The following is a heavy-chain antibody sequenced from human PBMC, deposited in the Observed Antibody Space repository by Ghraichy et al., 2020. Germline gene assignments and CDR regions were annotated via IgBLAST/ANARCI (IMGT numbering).Heavy chain of an antibody. CDR2: INHSGST. Sequence: SETLSLTCAVYGGSFSGYYWSWIRQPPGKGLEWIGEINHSGSTNYNPSLKSRVTISVDTSKNQFSLKLSSVTAADTAVYYCARGGYSPFDYWGQGTLVTVSS. CDR3: ARGGYSPFDY. D-gene: IGHD5-24*01. CDR1: GGSFSGYY. V-gene: IGHV4-34*01. J-gene: IGHJ4*02.